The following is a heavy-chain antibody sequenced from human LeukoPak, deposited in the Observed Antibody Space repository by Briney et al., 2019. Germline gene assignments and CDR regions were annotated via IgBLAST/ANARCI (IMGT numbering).Heavy chain of an antibody. D-gene: IGHD6-19*01. Sequence: ASVKVSCKASGYTFTGYYMHWVRQAPGQGLEWMGWINPNSGGTNYAQKFQGRVTMTADTSTSTAYMELSSLRSDDTAVYYCAKNSSGGYSDYWGQGTLVTVSS. CDR3: AKNSSGGYSDY. CDR2: INPNSGGT. J-gene: IGHJ4*02. V-gene: IGHV1-2*02. CDR1: GYTFTGYY.